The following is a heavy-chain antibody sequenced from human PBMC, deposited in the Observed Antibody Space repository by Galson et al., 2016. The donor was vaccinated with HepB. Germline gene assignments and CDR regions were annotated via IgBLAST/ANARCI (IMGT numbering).Heavy chain of an antibody. CDR1: GFTFRSYA. J-gene: IGHJ4*02. V-gene: IGHV3-23*01. CDR2: DATTSSST. Sequence: SLRLSCAASGFTFRSYATSWVRQAPGKGLEWVAADATTSSSTYHADSVRGRFTISRDNSRNTLYLQMNTLRVEDTAIYYCAKAPLPSCSDITCYEFDSWGQGTLVTVSS. CDR3: AKAPLPSCSDITCYEFDS. D-gene: IGHD2-15*01.